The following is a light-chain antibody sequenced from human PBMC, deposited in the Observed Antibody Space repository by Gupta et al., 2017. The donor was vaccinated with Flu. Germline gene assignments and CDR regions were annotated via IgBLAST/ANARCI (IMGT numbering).Light chain of an antibody. V-gene: IGLV2-8*01. CDR2: DVT. CDR1: STDVGGYNY. Sequence: QSALIQPPSASGSPGQSVTISCSGSSTDVGGYNYVSRYHHRPGKAPRLVIYDVTERPSGVPDRFSGSKSGNTASLTVSGLQADDEADYYCVSYAGSNTLVFGGGTKVTVL. CDR3: VSYAGSNTLV. J-gene: IGLJ3*02.